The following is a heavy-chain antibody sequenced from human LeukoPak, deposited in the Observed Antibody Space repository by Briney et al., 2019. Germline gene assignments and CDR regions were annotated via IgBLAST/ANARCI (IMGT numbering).Heavy chain of an antibody. J-gene: IGHJ4*02. CDR3: ARGYIVASDFDY. Sequence: SETLSLTCTVSGGSISSYYWSWIRQPPGKGLEWIGYIYYSGSTNYNPSLKSRVTISVDTSKNQFSLKLSSVTAADTAVYYCARGYIVASDFDYWGRGTLVTVSS. D-gene: IGHD5-12*01. CDR2: IYYSGST. V-gene: IGHV4-59*01. CDR1: GGSISSYY.